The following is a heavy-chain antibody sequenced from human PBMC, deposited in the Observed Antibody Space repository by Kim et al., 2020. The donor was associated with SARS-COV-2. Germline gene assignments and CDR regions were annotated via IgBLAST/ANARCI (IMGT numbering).Heavy chain of an antibody. CDR1: GFTFDDYA. CDR3: AKGILRVALHHDAFDI. D-gene: IGHD2-15*01. J-gene: IGHJ3*02. V-gene: IGHV3-9*01. CDR2: ISWNSGSI. Sequence: GGSLRLSCAASGFTFDDYAMHWVRQAPGKGLEWVSGISWNSGSIGYADSVKGRFTISRDNAKNSLYLQMNSLRAEDTALYYCAKGILRVALHHDAFDIWGQGTMDTVSS.